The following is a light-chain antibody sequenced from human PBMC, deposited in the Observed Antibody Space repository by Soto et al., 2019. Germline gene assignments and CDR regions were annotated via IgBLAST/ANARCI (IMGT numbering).Light chain of an antibody. Sequence: QSALTQPASVSGSPGQSITISCTGTSSDVGGYNYVSWYQQHPGKAPKLMIYEVSNRPSGVSNRFSGSKSGNTGSLTISGLQAEDEADYYCSSYTSSNTLYVFATGTKLTVL. CDR2: EVS. J-gene: IGLJ1*01. V-gene: IGLV2-14*01. CDR1: SSDVGGYNY. CDR3: SSYTSSNTLYV.